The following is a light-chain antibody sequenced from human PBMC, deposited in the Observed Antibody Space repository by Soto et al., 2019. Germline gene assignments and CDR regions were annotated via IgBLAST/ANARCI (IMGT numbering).Light chain of an antibody. Sequence: DIQMTQSSTSLSASAGDRGTIPCRASQSIRSWLAWYQHKPRKAPKLLIYDACSLESGVPSRFSGSGSGTDFTLTISSLEPEESAVYYCQQRHMWPITFGQGTRLEIK. J-gene: IGKJ5*01. V-gene: IGKV1-5*01. CDR3: QQRHMWPIT. CDR2: DAC. CDR1: QSIRSW.